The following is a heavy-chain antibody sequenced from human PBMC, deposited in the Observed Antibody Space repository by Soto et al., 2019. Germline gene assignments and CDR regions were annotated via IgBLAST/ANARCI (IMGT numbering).Heavy chain of an antibody. J-gene: IGHJ5*02. D-gene: IGHD3-10*01. CDR3: SRGSSGSGSYYGGPGWFDP. CDR1: GFTFSNYG. V-gene: IGHV3-33*01. Sequence: QVQLVESGGGVVQPGGSLRLSCAASGFTFSNYGMHWVRQAPGQGLEWGAVIWYDGSKEYYADSVKGRFTISRDNSKNTLYLQMNSLRVEDTAMYYCSRGSSGSGSYYGGPGWFDPWGQGTLVTVFS. CDR2: IWYDGSKE.